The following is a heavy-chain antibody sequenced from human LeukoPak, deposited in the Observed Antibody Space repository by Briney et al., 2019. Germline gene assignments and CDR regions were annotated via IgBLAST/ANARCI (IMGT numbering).Heavy chain of an antibody. D-gene: IGHD3-22*01. V-gene: IGHV3-23*01. J-gene: IGHJ4*02. CDR2: ISGSGGST. CDR1: GSTFSSYA. Sequence: GGSLRLSCAASGSTFSSYAMSWVRQAPGKGLEWVSAISGSGGSTYYADSVKGRFTISRDNSKNTLYLQMNSLRAEDTAVYYCAKGRDYYDSSGYYYYFDYWGQGTLVTVSS. CDR3: AKGRDYYDSSGYYYYFDY.